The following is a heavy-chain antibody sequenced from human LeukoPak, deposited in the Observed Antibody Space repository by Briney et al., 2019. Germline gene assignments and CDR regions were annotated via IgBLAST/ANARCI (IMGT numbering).Heavy chain of an antibody. Sequence: PGGSLRLSSAASGFTFSSYAMSWVRQAPGKGXXWVSAISGSGGSTYYADSVKGRFTISRDNSKNTLYLQMNSLRAEDTAVYYCVDTAMGYFDYWGQGTLVTVSS. CDR2: ISGSGGST. J-gene: IGHJ4*02. CDR3: VDTAMGYFDY. V-gene: IGHV3-23*01. D-gene: IGHD5-18*01. CDR1: GFTFSSYA.